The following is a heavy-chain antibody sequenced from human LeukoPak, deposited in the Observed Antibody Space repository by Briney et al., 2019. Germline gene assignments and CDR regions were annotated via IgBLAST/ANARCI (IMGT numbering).Heavy chain of an antibody. J-gene: IGHJ4*02. D-gene: IGHD6-13*01. CDR3: ARDSPYSSSWYYFDY. Sequence: GALVKVSCKASGYTFTSYGISWVRQAPGQGLEWMGWISAYNGNTNYAQKFQGRVTITADRSTSTAYMELSSLRSEDTAVYYCARDSPYSSSWYYFDYWGQGTLVTVSS. V-gene: IGHV1-18*01. CDR1: GYTFTSYG. CDR2: ISAYNGNT.